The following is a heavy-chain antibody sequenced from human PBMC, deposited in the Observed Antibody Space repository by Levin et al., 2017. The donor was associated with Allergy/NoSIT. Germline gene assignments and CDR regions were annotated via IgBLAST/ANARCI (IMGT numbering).Heavy chain of an antibody. Sequence: ETLSLTCAASGFTFNNYAMSWVRQAPGMGLEWVSAIINSGVGTYYADSVKGRFTISRDNSKNTMYLQMNSLRAEDTAVYFCAKDAIRGSDQPYYFDYWGQGTLVTASS. CDR3: AKDAIRGSDQPYYFDY. D-gene: IGHD6-19*01. J-gene: IGHJ4*02. V-gene: IGHV3-23*01. CDR2: IINSGVGT. CDR1: GFTFNNYA.